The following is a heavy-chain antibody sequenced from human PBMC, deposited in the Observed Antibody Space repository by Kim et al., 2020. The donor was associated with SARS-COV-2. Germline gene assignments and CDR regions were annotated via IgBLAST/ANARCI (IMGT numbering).Heavy chain of an antibody. Sequence: GGSLRLSCAASGFTFSSYWMSWVRQAPGKGLEWVANIKQDGSEKYYVDSVKGRFTISRDNAKNSLYLQMNSLRAEDTAVYYCARDGKNVPAAIDYYYYYGMDVWGQGATVTVSS. J-gene: IGHJ6*02. V-gene: IGHV3-7*01. CDR1: GFTFSSYW. CDR3: ARDGKNVPAAIDYYYYYGMDV. D-gene: IGHD2-2*02. CDR2: IKQDGSEK.